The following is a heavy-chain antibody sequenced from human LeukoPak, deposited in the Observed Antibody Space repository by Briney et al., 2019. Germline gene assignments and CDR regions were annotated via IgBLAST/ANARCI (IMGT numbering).Heavy chain of an antibody. CDR3: AKTPPYDFWSGRQVWYFDY. V-gene: IGHV3-23*01. D-gene: IGHD3-3*01. J-gene: IGHJ4*02. CDR2: ISGSGGST. Sequence: GGSLRLSCAASGFTFSSHAMSWVRQAPGKGLEWVSAISGSGGSTYYADSVKGRFTISRDNSKNTLYLQMNSLRAEDTAVYYCAKTPPYDFWSGRQVWYFDYWGQGTLVTVSS. CDR1: GFTFSSHA.